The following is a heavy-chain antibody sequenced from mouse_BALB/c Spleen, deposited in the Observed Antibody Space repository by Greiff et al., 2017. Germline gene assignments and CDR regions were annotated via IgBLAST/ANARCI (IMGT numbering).Heavy chain of an antibody. CDR1: GFSLTGYG. CDR2: IWGDGST. J-gene: IGHJ4*01. V-gene: IGHV2-6-7*01. CDR3: ARDLWRYASGAMDY. D-gene: IGHD2-14*01. Sequence: QVQLKESGPGLVAPSQSLSITCTVSGFSLTGYGVNWVRQPPGKGLEWLGMIWGDGSTDYNSALKSRLSISKDNSKSQVFLKMNSLQTDDTARYYWARDLWRYASGAMDYWGQGTSVTVAA.